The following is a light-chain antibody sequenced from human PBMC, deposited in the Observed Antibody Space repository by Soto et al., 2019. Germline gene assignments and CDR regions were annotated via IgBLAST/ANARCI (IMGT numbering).Light chain of an antibody. CDR1: QSVSSN. V-gene: IGKV3-15*01. J-gene: IGKJ2*01. CDR3: QQYNNWPPYT. CDR2: GAS. Sequence: EIVMTQSPATLSVSPGERATLSCRASQSVSSNLAWYQQKPGQAPRRLIYGASTRATGIPARFSGSGSGTEFTLSISGLQSADFAVYYCQQYNNWPPYTFGQGTKLEIK.